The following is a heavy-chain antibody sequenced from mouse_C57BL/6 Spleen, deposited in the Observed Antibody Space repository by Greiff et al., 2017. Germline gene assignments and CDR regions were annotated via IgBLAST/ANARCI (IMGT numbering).Heavy chain of an antibody. Sequence: QVQLQQSGAELVKPGASVKLSCKASGYTFTEYTIHWVKQRSGQGLEWLGWFYPGSGSIKYNEKFKDKATLTADKSSSTVYMELSRLTSEDSAVYFCARHEEGVTTVVDSHYFDYWGQGTTLTVSS. J-gene: IGHJ2*01. V-gene: IGHV1-62-2*01. CDR1: GYTFTEYT. CDR2: FYPGSGSI. D-gene: IGHD1-1*01. CDR3: ARHEEGVTTVVDSHYFDY.